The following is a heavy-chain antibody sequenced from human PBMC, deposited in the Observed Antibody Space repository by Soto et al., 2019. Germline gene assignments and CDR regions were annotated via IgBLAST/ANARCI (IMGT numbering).Heavy chain of an antibody. Sequence: EVQLVESGGGLIQPGGSLRLSCAASGFTVSSNYMSWVRQAPGKGLEWVSVIYSGGSTYYADSVKGRFTISRDNSKNTLYLQMNSLRAEDKTVYYSCMTTEDYWGQGTLVTVSS. D-gene: IGHD4-17*01. CDR2: IYSGGST. J-gene: IGHJ4*02. CDR1: GFTVSSNY. CDR3: CMTTEDY. V-gene: IGHV3-53*01.